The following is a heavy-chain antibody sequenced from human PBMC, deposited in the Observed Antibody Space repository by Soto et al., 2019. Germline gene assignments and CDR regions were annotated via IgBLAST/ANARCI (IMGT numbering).Heavy chain of an antibody. V-gene: IGHV1-8*01. CDR1: GYTFTSYD. CDR3: SRDMTTRGRDV. Sequence: QVQLVQSGAEVKKPGASVKVSCKASGYTFTSYDINWVRQATGQGLEGMGWMNPNSGNTCYAQKFQGRITMTRNTSLTPAYRELSSLRSEDTAVYYYSRDMTTRGRDVWGQGTTVTVSS. J-gene: IGHJ6*02. CDR2: MNPNSGNT. D-gene: IGHD1-1*01.